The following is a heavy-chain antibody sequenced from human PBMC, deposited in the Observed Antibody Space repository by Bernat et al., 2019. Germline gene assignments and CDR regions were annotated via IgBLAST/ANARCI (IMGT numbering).Heavy chain of an antibody. D-gene: IGHD3-3*01. CDR2: IISIFGTA. CDR1: GGTFSSYA. Sequence: QVQLVQSGAEVKKPGSSVKVSCKASGGTFSSYAISWVRQAPGQGLEWMGGIISIFGTANYAQKFQGRVTITADESTSTAYMELSSLRSEDTAVYYWARGSAEEIFGGVTWCSFDYWGQGTLVTVSS. V-gene: IGHV1-69*01. CDR3: ARGSAEEIFGGVTWCSFDY. J-gene: IGHJ4*02.